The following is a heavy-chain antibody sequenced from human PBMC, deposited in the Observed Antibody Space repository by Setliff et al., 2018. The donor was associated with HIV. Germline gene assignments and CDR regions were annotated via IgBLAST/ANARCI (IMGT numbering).Heavy chain of an antibody. Sequence: LSLTCGIYGGSFSDYYWGWIRQPPGKGLEWIGEIDHRGRPKYNPSLNSRVTMSVDKSRNQLSLKVSSVTAADTAVYYCARVSITYWYSSPRDDSYYIDVWGEGTTVTVSS. CDR3: ARVSITYWYSSPRDDSYYIDV. CDR1: GGSFSDYY. V-gene: IGHV4-34*01. D-gene: IGHD2-8*02. CDR2: IDHRGRP. J-gene: IGHJ6*03.